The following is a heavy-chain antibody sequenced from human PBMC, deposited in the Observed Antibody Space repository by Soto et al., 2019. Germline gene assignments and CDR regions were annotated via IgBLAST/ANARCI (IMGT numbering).Heavy chain of an antibody. V-gene: IGHV4-61*01. J-gene: IGHJ4*02. CDR2: IYYSGST. D-gene: IGHD1-26*01. CDR3: ARDRGIVASAFDY. CDR1: GGSVSSGSYY. Sequence: SETLSLTCTVSGGSVSSGSYYWSWIRQPPGKGLEWIGYIYYSGSTNYNPSLKSRVTISVDTSKNQFSLKLSSVTAADTAVYYCARDRGIVASAFDYWGQGTLVTVSS.